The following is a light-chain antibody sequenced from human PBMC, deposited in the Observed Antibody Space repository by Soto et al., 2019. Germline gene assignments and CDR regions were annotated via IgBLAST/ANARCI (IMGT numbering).Light chain of an antibody. V-gene: IGKV1-39*01. CDR1: QSISSY. J-gene: IGKJ1*01. CDR2: AAS. CDR3: QQSYSTPRT. Sequence: DIQMTQSPSSLSASVGARVTITCRASQSISSYLNWYQQKPGKAPKLLIYAASSLQSGVPSRFRGSGSGTDFTHTISSQPPEDFATYYCQQSYSTPRTFGQGTKVEIK.